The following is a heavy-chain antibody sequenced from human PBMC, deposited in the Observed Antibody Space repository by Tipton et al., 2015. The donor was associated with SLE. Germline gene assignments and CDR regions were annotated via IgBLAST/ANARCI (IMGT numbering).Heavy chain of an antibody. Sequence: SLRLSCAASGFTFDDYAMHWVRQGPGKGLEWVSGISWNSGYIGYADSVKGRFTISRDNAQNSVYLHMNTLGPEDTAFYYCARGTTDSWPNAFGVWGQGTMVAVSS. CDR2: ISWNSGYI. CDR1: GFTFDDYA. D-gene: IGHD6-13*01. V-gene: IGHV3-9*01. CDR3: ARGTTDSWPNAFGV. J-gene: IGHJ3*01.